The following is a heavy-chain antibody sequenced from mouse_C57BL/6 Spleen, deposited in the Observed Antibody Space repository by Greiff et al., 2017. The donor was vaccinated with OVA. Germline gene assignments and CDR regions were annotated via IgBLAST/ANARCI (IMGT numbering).Heavy chain of an antibody. CDR2: INPNNGGT. Sequence: VQLQQSGPELVKPGASVKISCKASGYTFTDYYMNWVKQSPGKSLEWIGDINPNNGGTSYNQKFKGKATLSVDKSSSTAYMQLRSLTSEDSAVYYCARDWVDYWGQGTTLTVSS. D-gene: IGHD4-1*01. V-gene: IGHV1-26*01. CDR3: ARDWVDY. J-gene: IGHJ2*01. CDR1: GYTFTDYY.